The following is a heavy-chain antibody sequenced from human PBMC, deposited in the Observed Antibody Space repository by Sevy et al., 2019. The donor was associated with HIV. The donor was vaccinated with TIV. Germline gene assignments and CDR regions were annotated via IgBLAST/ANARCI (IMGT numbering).Heavy chain of an antibody. D-gene: IGHD3-16*01. Sequence: ASVKVYCKASGGTFSSYAIGWVRQAPGQGLEWMGGIIPIFGTANYAQKFQGRVTITADESTSTAYMELSSLRSEDTAVYYCARDGGYYGIDVWGQGTTVTVSS. CDR1: GGTFSSYA. J-gene: IGHJ6*02. V-gene: IGHV1-69*13. CDR3: ARDGGYYGIDV. CDR2: IIPIFGTA.